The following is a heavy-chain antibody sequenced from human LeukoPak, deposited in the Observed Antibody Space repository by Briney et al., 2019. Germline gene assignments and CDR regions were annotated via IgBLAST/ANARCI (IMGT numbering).Heavy chain of an antibody. J-gene: IGHJ5*02. CDR3: AREAANSGYDPDNWFDH. D-gene: IGHD5-12*01. V-gene: IGHV1-8*01. Sequence: ASVKVSFTASGYTFTSYDINWVRQAPGQGLEWMGWMNPNSGNTGYAQKFQGRVTMTRDTSISTAYMELSRLRSDDTAVYYCAREAANSGYDPDNWFDHWGQGTLVTVSS. CDR2: MNPNSGNT. CDR1: GYTFTSYD.